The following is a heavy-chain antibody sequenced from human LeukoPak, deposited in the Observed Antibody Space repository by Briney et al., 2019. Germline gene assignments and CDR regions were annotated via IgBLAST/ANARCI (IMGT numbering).Heavy chain of an antibody. CDR1: GGSFSGYY. CDR2: INHSGST. J-gene: IGHJ6*03. Sequence: PSETLSLTCAVYGGSFSGYYWSWIRQPPGKGLEWIGEINHSGSTNYNTSLTSRGNISVDTSKNQFSLKLSSVTAADTAVYYCARRPPPYSSSWFYYYYMDVWGKGTTVTVSS. V-gene: IGHV4-34*01. D-gene: IGHD6-13*01. CDR3: ARRPPPYSSSWFYYYYMDV.